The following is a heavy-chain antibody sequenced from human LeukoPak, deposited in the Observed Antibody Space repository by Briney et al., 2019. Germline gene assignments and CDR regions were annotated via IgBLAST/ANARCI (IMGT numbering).Heavy chain of an antibody. J-gene: IGHJ4*02. Sequence: GGSLRLSCAASGFTFSSYSMNWVRQAPGKGLEWVSSIDSSSAYIFYADSVKGRFTISRDNAKNSLYLQMNSLRAEDTAVYYCASWTYYDFWSGSSLRHFDYWGQGTLVTVSS. CDR2: IDSSSAYI. CDR1: GFTFSSYS. V-gene: IGHV3-21*01. D-gene: IGHD3-3*01. CDR3: ASWTYYDFWSGSSLRHFDY.